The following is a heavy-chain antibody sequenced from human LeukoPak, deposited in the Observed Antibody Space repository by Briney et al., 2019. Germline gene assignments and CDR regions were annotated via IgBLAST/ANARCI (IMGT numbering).Heavy chain of an antibody. J-gene: IGHJ5*02. CDR1: GGSISSYY. D-gene: IGHD3-22*01. CDR2: IYYSGST. CDR3: AKDPLTRYYYDSSGYFNWFDP. Sequence: PSETLSLTCTVSGGSISSYYWSWIRQPPGKGLEWLGYIYYSGSTNYNPSLKSRVTISVDTSKNQFSLKLSSVTAADTAVYYCAKDPLTRYYYDSSGYFNWFDPWGQGTLVTVSS. V-gene: IGHV4-59*01.